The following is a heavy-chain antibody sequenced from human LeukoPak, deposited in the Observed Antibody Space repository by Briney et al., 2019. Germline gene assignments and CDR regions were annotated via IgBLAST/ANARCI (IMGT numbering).Heavy chain of an antibody. Sequence: AGAEVPSKASPYTFTGYYIQWVRQAPAPGLEWMGWINPNSGGTNYAQKFQGRVTMTRDTSISTAYMELSRLRSDDTAVYYCARMRVGYCSSTSCYSFDPWGRGTLDTVSS. J-gene: IGHJ5*02. CDR2: INPNSGGT. CDR1: PYTFTGYY. D-gene: IGHD2-2*01. CDR3: ARMRVGYCSSTSCYSFDP. V-gene: IGHV1-2*02.